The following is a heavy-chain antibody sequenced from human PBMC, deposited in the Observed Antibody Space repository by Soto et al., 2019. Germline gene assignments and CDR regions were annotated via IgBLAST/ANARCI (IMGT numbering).Heavy chain of an antibody. J-gene: IGHJ4*02. V-gene: IGHV3-23*01. CDR2: ISGSGGST. CDR3: AKGPDYYDSSPSLY. Sequence: PGGSLRLSCAASGFTFSSYAMRWARQAPGKGLEWVSAISGSGGSTYYADSVKGRFTISRDNSKNTLYLQMNSLRAEDTAVYYCAKGPDYYDSSPSLYWGQGTLVTVSS. CDR1: GFTFSSYA. D-gene: IGHD3-22*01.